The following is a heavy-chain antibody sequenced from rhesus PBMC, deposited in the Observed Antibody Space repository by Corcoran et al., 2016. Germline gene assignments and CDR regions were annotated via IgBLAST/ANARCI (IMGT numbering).Heavy chain of an antibody. CDR2: SNRNSEST. CDR3: ARDRAQYCTGSGCYGAFDY. D-gene: IGHD2-21*01. CDR1: GVSISSNW. Sequence: QVQLQESGPGLVKPSETLSLTCSVSGVSISSNWWTWIRQPPGKGLEWIGESNRNSESTNYNPSLKSRATISKDASKNQFSLKLRSLTDADTAVYYCARDRAQYCTGSGCYGAFDYWGQGALVTVSS. J-gene: IGHJ4*01. V-gene: IGHV4-80*01.